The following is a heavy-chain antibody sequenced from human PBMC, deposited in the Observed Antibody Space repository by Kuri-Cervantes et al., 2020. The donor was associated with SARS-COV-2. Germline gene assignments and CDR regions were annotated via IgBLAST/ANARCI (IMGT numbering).Heavy chain of an antibody. J-gene: IGHJ6*03. CDR3: AREVRTVGYYYYMDV. D-gene: IGHD4-23*01. CDR2: IYSGGST. CDR1: GFTVSSNY. V-gene: IGHV3-53*01. Sequence: GGSLRLSCAASGFTVSSNYMSWVRQAPGKGLEWVSVIYSGGSTYYADSVKGRFTISRDNSKNTLYLQMNSLRAEDTAAYYCAREVRTVGYYYYMDVWGKGPRSPSP.